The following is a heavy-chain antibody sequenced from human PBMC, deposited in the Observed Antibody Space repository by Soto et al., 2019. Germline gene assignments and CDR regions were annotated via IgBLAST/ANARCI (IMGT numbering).Heavy chain of an antibody. CDR1: GYTFTGYY. V-gene: IGHV1-18*04. CDR3: ARHYGDYAKIAFDY. J-gene: IGHJ4*02. Sequence: GASVKVSCKASGYTFTGYYMHWVRQAPGQGLEWMGWISANNGNTNYAQKLQGRVTMTTDTSTSTAYMELRSLRSDDTAVYYCARHYGDYAKIAFDYWGQGTLVTVSS. D-gene: IGHD4-17*01. CDR2: ISANNGNT.